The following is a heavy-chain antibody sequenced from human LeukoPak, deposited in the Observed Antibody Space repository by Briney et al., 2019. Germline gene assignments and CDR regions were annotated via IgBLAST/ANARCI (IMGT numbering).Heavy chain of an antibody. CDR3: ARHSDVIGAI. Sequence: GESLKISCKASGYTFTHQWIGWVRQMSGSGLEWNGIIYPRESDTIYSPSFQGHVTISADTSINTAYLEWSSLEASDTAIYYCARHSDVIGAIWGQGTLVTVSS. J-gene: IGHJ4*02. V-gene: IGHV5-51*01. D-gene: IGHD3-10*01. CDR1: GYTFTHQW. CDR2: IYPRESDT.